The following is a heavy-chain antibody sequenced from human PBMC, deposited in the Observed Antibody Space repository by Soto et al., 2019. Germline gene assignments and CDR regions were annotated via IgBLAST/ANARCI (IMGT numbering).Heavy chain of an antibody. CDR3: ARDPGTLGSTDAFDI. D-gene: IGHD7-27*01. V-gene: IGHV3-48*03. Sequence: EVQLVESGGGLVQPGGSLRLSCAAHGFAITNYEMNWIRQGPGKGLEWVSYIGRSGSPIYYTDFVKGRFTISTDSAKNSLSLQMDSLRAEDTALYYCARDPGTLGSTDAFDIWGQGTLVTVSS. CDR1: GFAITNYE. CDR2: IGRSGSPI. J-gene: IGHJ3*02.